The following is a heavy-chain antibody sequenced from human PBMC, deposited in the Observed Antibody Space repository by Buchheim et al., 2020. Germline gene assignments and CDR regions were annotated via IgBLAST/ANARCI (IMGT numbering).Heavy chain of an antibody. Sequence: EVQLVESGGDLVQPGGSLRLSCAASGFSFSSYSMNWVRQAPGRGLEWISYISSTSSTIYYADSVKGRFTISRDNAKNSLYLLMISLRAEDTAVYYCARTNYYGSEAAPPYYYYGVDVWGQGTT. CDR2: ISSTSSTI. CDR1: GFSFSSYS. D-gene: IGHD3-10*01. CDR3: ARTNYYGSEAAPPYYYYGVDV. J-gene: IGHJ6*02. V-gene: IGHV3-48*01.